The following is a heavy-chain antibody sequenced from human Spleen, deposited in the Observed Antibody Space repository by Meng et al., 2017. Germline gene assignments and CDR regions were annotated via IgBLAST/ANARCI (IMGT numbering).Heavy chain of an antibody. CDR1: GFTFSSYW. CDR3: TGIYYDGSLGV. Sequence: GESLKISCVASGFTFSSYWMHWVRQASGKGLEWLGRIRSKANNYATAYAASVKGRFTISRDDSKNTAYLQMNSLKTEDTAVYYCTGIYYDGSLGVWGQGTTVTVSS. D-gene: IGHD3-22*01. V-gene: IGHV3-73*01. J-gene: IGHJ6*02. CDR2: IRSKANNYAT.